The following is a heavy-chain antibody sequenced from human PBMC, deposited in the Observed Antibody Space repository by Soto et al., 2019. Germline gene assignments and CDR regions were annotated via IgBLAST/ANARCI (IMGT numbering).Heavy chain of an antibody. CDR1: GGSISSSSYY. V-gene: IGHV4-39*01. D-gene: IGHD6-19*01. Sequence: ASETLYLTCTVSGGSISSSSYYWGWIRQPPGKGLEWSGSIYYSGSTYYNPSLKSRVTISVDTSKNQFSLKLSSVTAADTAVYYCAKTSSGWDGPRPNDAFDIWGHGTMVTVSS. CDR2: IYYSGST. CDR3: AKTSSGWDGPRPNDAFDI. J-gene: IGHJ3*02.